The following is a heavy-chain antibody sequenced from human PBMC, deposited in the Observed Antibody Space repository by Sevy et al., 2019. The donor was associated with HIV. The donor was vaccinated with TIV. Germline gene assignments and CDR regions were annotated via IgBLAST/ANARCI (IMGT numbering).Heavy chain of an antibody. D-gene: IGHD2-15*01. J-gene: IGHJ4*02. CDR1: GFIFSDYY. Sequence: GGSLRLSCSGSGFIFSDYYMSWIRQAPGRGLEWVSYISGSGITYYTDSVEGGFTISRDNARNSLYLQMNSLRADDTAVYYCARDPLLGVAREVARGGYWGQGTLVTVSS. CDR3: ARDPLLGVAREVARGGY. CDR2: ISGSGIT. V-gene: IGHV3-11*01.